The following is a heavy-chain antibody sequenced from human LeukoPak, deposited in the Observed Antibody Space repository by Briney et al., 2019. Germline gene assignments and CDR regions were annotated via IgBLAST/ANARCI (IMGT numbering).Heavy chain of an antibody. CDR1: GFTFSSYA. D-gene: IGHD6-19*01. V-gene: IGHV3-23*01. CDR3: AKGASSGWYTPSDYFQH. J-gene: IGHJ1*01. CDR2: ISGSGGST. Sequence: GGSLRLSCAASGFTFSSYAMSWVRQAPGKGLEWVSAISGSGGSTYYADSAKGRFTISRDNSKNTLYLQMNSLRAEDTAVYYCAKGASSGWYTPSDYFQHWGQGTLVTVSS.